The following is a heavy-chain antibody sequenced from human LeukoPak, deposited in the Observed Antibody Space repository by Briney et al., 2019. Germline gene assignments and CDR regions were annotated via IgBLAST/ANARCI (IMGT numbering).Heavy chain of an antibody. J-gene: IGHJ4*02. CDR3: AKSGLNRFDY. CDR2: ISGSGRGSNT. V-gene: IGHV3-23*01. D-gene: IGHD2-15*01. CDR1: GFTFSPYA. Sequence: GGSLRLSCAASGFTFSPYAMSWVRQAPGKGLEWVSNISGSGRGSNTYYADSEKGRFTISRDNSKNTLYLQMNSLRAEDTAVYYCAKSGLNRFDYWGQGTLVTVSS.